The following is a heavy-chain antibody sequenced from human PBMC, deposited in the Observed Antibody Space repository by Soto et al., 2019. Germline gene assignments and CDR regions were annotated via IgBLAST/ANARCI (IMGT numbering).Heavy chain of an antibody. D-gene: IGHD1-1*01. CDR3: VTWSQREHAFDV. J-gene: IGHJ3*01. CDR1: GFSFRGKNY. CDR2: LYDTDGT. V-gene: IGHV3-53*01. Sequence: SLRLSCAASGFSFRGKNYLTWVRQAPGKGLEWVSGLYDTDGTYYADSVKGRFSVSRDNSKNTFYLQLHSLRPDDTALYFCVTWSQREHAFDVSGLGTMVTGSS.